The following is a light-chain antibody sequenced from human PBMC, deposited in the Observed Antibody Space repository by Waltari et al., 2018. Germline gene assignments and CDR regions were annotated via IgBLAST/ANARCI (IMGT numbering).Light chain of an antibody. CDR3: QQYCTSPPT. V-gene: IGKV4-1*01. Sequence: DIVMTQSPDSLAVSLGERATINCKSSQSVFCSSGNKDYLTWFQKKPGQPPRAVIYWASTRENGVPDRFSGSGSGTEFTHTINSLQAEDVAVYYCQQYCTSPPTFGQGTQVEIK. J-gene: IGKJ2*01. CDR1: QSVFCSSGNKDY. CDR2: WAS.